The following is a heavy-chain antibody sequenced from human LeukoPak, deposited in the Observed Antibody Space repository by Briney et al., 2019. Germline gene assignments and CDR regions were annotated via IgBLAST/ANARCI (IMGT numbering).Heavy chain of an antibody. CDR2: INHSGST. J-gene: IGHJ6*03. CDR1: GGSFSGYY. D-gene: IGHD2-2*01. V-gene: IGHV4-34*01. CDR3: ARHIYCSSTSCYRYYYYYMDV. Sequence: SETLSLACAVYGGSFSGYYWSWIRQPPGKGLEWIGEINHSGSTNHNPSLKSRVTISVDTSKNQFSLKLSSVTAADTAVYYCARHIYCSSTSCYRYYYYYMDVWGKGTTVTVSS.